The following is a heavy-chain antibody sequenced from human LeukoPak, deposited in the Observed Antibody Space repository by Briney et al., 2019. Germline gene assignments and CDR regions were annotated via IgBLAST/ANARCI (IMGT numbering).Heavy chain of an antibody. CDR3: ARTAAAAPFDY. J-gene: IGHJ4*02. Sequence: SETLSLTCAVYGGSFSGYYWSWIRQPPGKGLEWIGEINHSGSTNYNPSLKSRVTISVDTSKNQFSLKPSSVTAADTAVYYCARTAAAAPFDYWGQGTLVTVSS. CDR1: GGSFSGYY. V-gene: IGHV4-34*01. CDR2: INHSGST. D-gene: IGHD6-13*01.